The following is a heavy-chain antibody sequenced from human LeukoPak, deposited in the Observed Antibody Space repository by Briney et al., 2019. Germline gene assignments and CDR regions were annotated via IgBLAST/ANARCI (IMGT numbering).Heavy chain of an antibody. V-gene: IGHV3-30*02. CDR3: AKDHQKYSGSYSAFDY. D-gene: IGHD1-26*01. CDR1: GFTFSSYG. Sequence: QTGGSLRLSCAASGFTFSSYGMHWVRQAPGKGLEWVAFIRYDGSNKYYADSVKGRFTISRDNSKNTLYLQMNSLRAEDTAVYYCAKDHQKYSGSYSAFDYWGQGTLVTVSS. CDR2: IRYDGSNK. J-gene: IGHJ4*02.